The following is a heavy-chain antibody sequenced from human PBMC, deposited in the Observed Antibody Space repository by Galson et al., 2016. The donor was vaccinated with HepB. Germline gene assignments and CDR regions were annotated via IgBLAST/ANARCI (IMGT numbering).Heavy chain of an antibody. CDR1: GYIFSSFA. CDR3: ARIYGADGR. CDR2: XXAXXXDT. J-gene: IGHJ4*02. Sequence: SVKVSCKASGYIFSSFAIHWVRQAPGQGLXXMGXXXAXXXDTKYSQKLQGRVNIMRDTSANTVYMELRGLTSEDSAIYYCARIYGADGRWGQGTLVTVSS. D-gene: IGHD1-26*01. V-gene: IGHV1-3*01.